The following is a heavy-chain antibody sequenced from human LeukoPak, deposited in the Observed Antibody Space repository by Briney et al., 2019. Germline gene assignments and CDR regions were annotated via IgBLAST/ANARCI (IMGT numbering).Heavy chain of an antibody. D-gene: IGHD1-1*01. Sequence: GGSLRLSCAASGFTFSLYSMNWVRQAPGKGLEWLSYISSSRSTIYYADSVKGRFTISSDNAKNTLYLQMNSLRDKDTALYYCARTNNDLNFDYWGQGTLVTVSS. CDR1: GFTFSLYS. CDR2: ISSSRSTI. CDR3: ARTNNDLNFDY. J-gene: IGHJ4*02. V-gene: IGHV3-48*02.